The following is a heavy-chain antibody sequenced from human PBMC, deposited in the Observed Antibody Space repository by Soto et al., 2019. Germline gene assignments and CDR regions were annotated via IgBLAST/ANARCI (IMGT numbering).Heavy chain of an antibody. CDR1: GYTFTSYY. V-gene: IGHV1-46*01. CDR3: ARVYCSGGSCYGIDY. CDR2: INPTSST. D-gene: IGHD2-15*01. Sequence: QVQLVQSGAEVKKPGASVKVSCKASGYTFTSYYMHWVRQAPGQGLEWMGIINPTSSTSYALKFQGRVTMTRDTSTSTVYMELSSLRSEDTAVYYCARVYCSGGSCYGIDYWGQGTLVTVSS. J-gene: IGHJ4*02.